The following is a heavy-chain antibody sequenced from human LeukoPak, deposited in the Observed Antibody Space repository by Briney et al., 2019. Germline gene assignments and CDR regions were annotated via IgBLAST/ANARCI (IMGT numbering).Heavy chain of an antibody. CDR2: ISGSGGST. D-gene: IGHD5-18*01. CDR3: AKLAGAYSYGAHFDY. Sequence: PGGSLRLSCAASGFTFSSYAMSWVRQAPGKGLEWVSAISGSGGSTYYADSVKGRFTISRDNSKNTLYLQMNSLRAEDTAAYYCAKLAGAYSYGAHFDYWGQGTLVTVSS. V-gene: IGHV3-23*01. J-gene: IGHJ4*02. CDR1: GFTFSSYA.